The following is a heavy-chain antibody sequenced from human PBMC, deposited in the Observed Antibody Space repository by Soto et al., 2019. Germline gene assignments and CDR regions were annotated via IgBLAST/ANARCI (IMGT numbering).Heavy chain of an antibody. J-gene: IGHJ4*02. V-gene: IGHV3-30*18. D-gene: IGHD5-12*01. CDR1: GFTFSSYG. CDR3: AKGQDIVATFRSKARYYFDY. Sequence: QVQLVESGGGVVQPGRSLRLSCAASGFTFSSYGMHWVRQAPGKGLEWVAVISYDGSNKYYADSVKGRFTISRDNSKNTLYLQMNSLRAEDTAVYYCAKGQDIVATFRSKARYYFDYWGQGTLVTVSS. CDR2: ISYDGSNK.